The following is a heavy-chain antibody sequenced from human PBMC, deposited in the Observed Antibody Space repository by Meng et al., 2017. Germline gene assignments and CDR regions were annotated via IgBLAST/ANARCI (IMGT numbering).Heavy chain of an antibody. D-gene: IGHD6-25*01. CDR2: INPNSGGT. J-gene: IGHJ4*02. CDR1: GYTFTGYY. Sequence: ASVKVSCKASGYTFTGYYMHWVRQAPGQGLEWMGRINPNSGGTNYAQKFQGRVTMTRDTSISTAYMELSKVRSDDTAVYYCARGPLGYSSASLKRAIDYWGQGTLVTVSS. CDR3: ARGPLGYSSASLKRAIDY. V-gene: IGHV1-2*06.